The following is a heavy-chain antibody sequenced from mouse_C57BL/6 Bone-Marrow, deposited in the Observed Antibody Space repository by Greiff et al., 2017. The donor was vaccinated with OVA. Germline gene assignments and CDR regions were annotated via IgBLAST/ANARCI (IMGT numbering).Heavy chain of an antibody. CDR3: ARDYYGSISRFAY. D-gene: IGHD1-1*01. V-gene: IGHV1-64*01. Sequence: QVQLQQPGAELVKPGASVKLSCKASGYTFTSYWMHWVKQRPGQGLEWIGMIHPNSGSTNYNEKFKSKATLTVDKSSSTAYMQLSSLTSEYSAVYYCARDYYGSISRFAYWGQGTLVTVSA. CDR2: IHPNSGST. CDR1: GYTFTSYW. J-gene: IGHJ3*01.